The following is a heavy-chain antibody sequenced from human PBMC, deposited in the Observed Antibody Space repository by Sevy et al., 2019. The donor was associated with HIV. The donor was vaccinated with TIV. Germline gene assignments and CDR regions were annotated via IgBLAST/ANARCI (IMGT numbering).Heavy chain of an antibody. CDR2: TYYRSKWYN. Sequence: SQTLSLTCAISGDSVSSNSAAWNWIRQSPSRGLEWLGRTYYRSKWYNDYAVSVKSRISINPDKSKNQFSLRLNSVTPEDTAGYFCATGIPEWELGGHWFDPWGQGTLVTVSS. V-gene: IGHV6-1*01. J-gene: IGHJ5*02. CDR3: ATGIPEWELGGHWFDP. D-gene: IGHD1-26*01. CDR1: GDSVSSNSAA.